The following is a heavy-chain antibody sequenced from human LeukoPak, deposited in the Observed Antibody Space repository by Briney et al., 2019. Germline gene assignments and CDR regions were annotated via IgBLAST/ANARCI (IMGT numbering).Heavy chain of an antibody. CDR2: ISDSGGST. D-gene: IGHD4-17*01. CDR3: AKYEASTVTPAFRS. J-gene: IGHJ5*02. CDR1: GFTFSSYA. V-gene: IGHV3-23*01. Sequence: GGSLRLSCAASGFTFSSYAMSWVRQAAGKGLEWVSVISDSGGSTYHADSVKGRFTMSRDNSKNTLYLQMNSPRAEDTAVYYCAKYEASTVTPAFRSWGQGTLVTVSS.